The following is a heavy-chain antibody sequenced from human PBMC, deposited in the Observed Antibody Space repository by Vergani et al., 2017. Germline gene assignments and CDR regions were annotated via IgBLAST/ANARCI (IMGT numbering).Heavy chain of an antibody. CDR3: AGWGYNGFDI. D-gene: IGHD5-18*01. V-gene: IGHV1-2*02. J-gene: IGHJ3*02. Sequence: QVQLVQSGAEVKKPGASVKVSCKASGYIFTGYYIHLVRQAPRQGLEWMGWINPDNGYTNSAQKFQGRVTMTRDTSISTAHMERRRLRYDDTAVYYWAGWGYNGFDIWGQGTMVSVSS. CDR1: GYIFTGYY. CDR2: INPDNGYT.